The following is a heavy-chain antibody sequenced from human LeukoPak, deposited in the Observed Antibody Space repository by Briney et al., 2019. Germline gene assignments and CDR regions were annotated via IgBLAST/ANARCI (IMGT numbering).Heavy chain of an antibody. V-gene: IGHV5-51*01. CDR1: GYSFTSYW. Sequence: GESLKISCKGSGYSFTSYWIGWVRQMPGKGLEWMGIIYPGDSDTRNSPSFQGQVTISADKSISTAYLQWSSLEASDTAMYYCARRPYNRNDDLYYFDYWGQGTLVTVSS. CDR2: IYPGDSDT. D-gene: IGHD1-1*01. CDR3: ARRPYNRNDDLYYFDY. J-gene: IGHJ4*02.